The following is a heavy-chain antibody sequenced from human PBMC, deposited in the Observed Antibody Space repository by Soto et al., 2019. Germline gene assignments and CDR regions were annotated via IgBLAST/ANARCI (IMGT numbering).Heavy chain of an antibody. CDR3: ARVGGLKDNSGLDY. J-gene: IGHJ4*02. V-gene: IGHV1-18*01. CDR1: GYTFTSYG. CDR2: ISAYNGNT. D-gene: IGHD6-19*01. Sequence: ASVKVSCKASGYTFTSYGISWVRQAPGQGLEWMGWISAYNGNTNYAQKLQGRVTMTTDKSTSTAYMELRSLRSDDTAVYYCARVGGLKDNSGLDYWGQGTLVTVSS.